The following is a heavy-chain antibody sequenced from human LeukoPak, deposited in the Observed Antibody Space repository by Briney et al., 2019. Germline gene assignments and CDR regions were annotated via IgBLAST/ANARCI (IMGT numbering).Heavy chain of an antibody. V-gene: IGHV3-21*01. Sequence: GGSLRLSCPASGFTFSSYSMNWVRQAPGKGLEWVSSISSSSSYIYYADSVKGRFTISRDNAKNSLYLQMNSLRAEDTAVYYCARDAKQLWALIDYWGQGTLVTVSS. D-gene: IGHD5-18*01. CDR1: GFTFSSYS. CDR2: ISSSSSYI. CDR3: ARDAKQLWALIDY. J-gene: IGHJ4*02.